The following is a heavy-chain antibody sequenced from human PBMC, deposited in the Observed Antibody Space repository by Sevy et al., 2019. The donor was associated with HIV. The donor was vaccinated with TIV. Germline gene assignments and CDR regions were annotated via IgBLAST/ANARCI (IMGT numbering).Heavy chain of an antibody. CDR2: ISSSGKYQ. CDR1: GFMFNLYS. D-gene: IGHD5-18*01. CDR3: ARDSDTYTALANYYGMYV. Sequence: GGSLRLSCTTSGFMFNLYSFNWVRQAPGKGLEWISFISSSGKYQFYADSVKGRFTMSRDTATNSVYLQIDSLRADDTAVYYCARDSDTYTALANYYGMYVWGQGTTVTVSS. J-gene: IGHJ6*02. V-gene: IGHV3-21*06.